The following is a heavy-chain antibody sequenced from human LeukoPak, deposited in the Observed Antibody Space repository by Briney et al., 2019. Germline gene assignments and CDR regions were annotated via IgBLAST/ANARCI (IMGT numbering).Heavy chain of an antibody. CDR2: ISWNSDSI. D-gene: IGHD6-19*01. V-gene: IGHV3-9*01. Sequence: SGGSLRLSCAASGFTFSSYAMSWVRQAPGKGLEWVSGISWNSDSIGYADSVKGRFTISRDNARNSLYLQMNSLGPEDTAFYYCAKATGYSSGWYDYWGQGTLVTVSS. CDR1: GFTFSSYA. CDR3: AKATGYSSGWYDY. J-gene: IGHJ4*02.